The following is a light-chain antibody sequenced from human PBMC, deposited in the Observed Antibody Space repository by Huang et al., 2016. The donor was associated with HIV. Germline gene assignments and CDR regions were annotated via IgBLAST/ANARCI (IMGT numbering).Light chain of an antibody. CDR2: KVS. CDR1: HSLLHSDGNTY. J-gene: IGKJ1*01. CDR3: MQGTHWPQT. Sequence: DVVLTQSPLSLPVTLGQPASISCKSSHSLLHSDGNTYLNWFLQRPGQSPRRLIYKVSNRDFGVPARFSGSGSGADFTRTSSRVEADDIGVYYCMQGTHWPQTFGQGTKVEVK. V-gene: IGKV2-30*02.